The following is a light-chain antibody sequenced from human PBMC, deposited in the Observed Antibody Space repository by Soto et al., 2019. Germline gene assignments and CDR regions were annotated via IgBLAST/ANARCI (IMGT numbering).Light chain of an antibody. J-gene: IGKJ1*01. CDR2: GAS. CDR3: QHHNNNSQT. CDR1: QSIRYY. V-gene: IGKV1-5*01. Sequence: DIQLTQSPPTLSASVGDRVTITCRASQSIRYYLAWYQQMPGKAPKLLIYGASSLQSGVPSRFSGSGSGTEVTLTISSLQPDDYATDFCQHHNNNSQTFGQGTKVEIK.